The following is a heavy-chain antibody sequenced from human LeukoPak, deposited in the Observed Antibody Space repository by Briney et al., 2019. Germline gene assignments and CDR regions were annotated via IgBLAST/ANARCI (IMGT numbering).Heavy chain of an antibody. J-gene: IGHJ4*02. D-gene: IGHD3-3*01. V-gene: IGHV4-59*01. CDR3: ARGFPDFWSGYRLDY. CDR2: IYYNGST. CDR1: GGSISSYC. Sequence: PSETLSLTCTVSGGSISSYCWSWIRQPPGKGLGWIGYIYYNGSTNYNPSLTRRVTISVDMSKNQFSLKLSSVTAADTAVYYCARGFPDFWSGYRLDYWGQGTLVTVSS.